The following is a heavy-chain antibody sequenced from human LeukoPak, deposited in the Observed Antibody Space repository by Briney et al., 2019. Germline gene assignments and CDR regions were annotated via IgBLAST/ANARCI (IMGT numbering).Heavy chain of an antibody. J-gene: IGHJ4*02. CDR3: TKARSASSSSCYNY. Sequence: PGGSLRLSCAASGFTFSNYSMTWVRQAPGKGLEWVSGISGSDTSTYYADSVKGRFTISRDNSKNTLELQMDSLRAEDTAVYYCTKARSASSSSCYNYWGQGILVTVSS. D-gene: IGHD2-2*02. CDR2: ISGSDTST. CDR1: GFTFSNYS. V-gene: IGHV3-23*01.